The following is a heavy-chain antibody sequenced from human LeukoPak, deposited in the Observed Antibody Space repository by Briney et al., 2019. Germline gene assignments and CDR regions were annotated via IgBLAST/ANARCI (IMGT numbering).Heavy chain of an antibody. CDR1: GGSISSYY. D-gene: IGHD4-17*01. J-gene: IGHJ6*03. Sequence: PSETLFLTCTVSGGSISSYYWSWIRQPAGKGLEWIGRIYTSGSTNYNPSLKSRVTMSVDTSKNQFSLKLSSVTAADTAVYYCARGAATTVTTWSWDYYYYMDVWGKGTTVTVSS. CDR2: IYTSGST. CDR3: ARGAATTVTTWSWDYYYYMDV. V-gene: IGHV4-4*07.